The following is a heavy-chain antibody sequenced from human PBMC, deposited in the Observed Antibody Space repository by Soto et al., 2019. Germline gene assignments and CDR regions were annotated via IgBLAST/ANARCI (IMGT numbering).Heavy chain of an antibody. V-gene: IGHV3-30*03. CDR2: ISYDGTDK. J-gene: IGHJ4*02. CDR3: AREHEPSGYGAGRRPAY. Sequence: QVQLVESGGGVVQPGRSLRLSCVGSGFTFRTYGMHWVRQAPGKGLEWVAVISYDGTDKYYTDSVQGRFTISRDNSRNXXYRQMNSLRTEDTDVYYCAREHEPSGYGAGRRPAYWGQGALVTVSS. CDR1: GFTFRTYG. D-gene: IGHD3-10*01.